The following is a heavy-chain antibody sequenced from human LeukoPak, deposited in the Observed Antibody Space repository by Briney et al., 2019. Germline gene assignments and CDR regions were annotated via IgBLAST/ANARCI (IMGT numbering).Heavy chain of an antibody. CDR2: INHSGST. CDR3: ARLKRWLQLWGGNYFDY. J-gene: IGHJ4*02. D-gene: IGHD5-24*01. Sequence: PSETLSLTCAVYGGSFSGYYWSWIRQPPGKGLEWIGEINHSGSTNYNPSLKSRVTISVDTSKNQFSLKLSSVTAADTAVYYCARLKRWLQLWGGNYFDYWGQGTLVTVSS. V-gene: IGHV4-34*01. CDR1: GGSFSGYY.